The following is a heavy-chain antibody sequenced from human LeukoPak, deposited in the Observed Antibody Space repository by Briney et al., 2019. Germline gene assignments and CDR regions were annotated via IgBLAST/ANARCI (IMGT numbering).Heavy chain of an antibody. CDR3: ARVKGYSYAESDY. D-gene: IGHD5-18*01. CDR1: GFTFSSYS. V-gene: IGHV3-21*01. J-gene: IGHJ4*02. Sequence: GSLRLSCAASGFTFSSYSMNWVHQAPGKGLEWVSSISSSSSYIYYADSVKGRFTISRDNAKNSLYLQMNSLRAEDTAVYYCARVKGYSYAESDYWGQGTLVTVSS. CDR2: ISSSSSYI.